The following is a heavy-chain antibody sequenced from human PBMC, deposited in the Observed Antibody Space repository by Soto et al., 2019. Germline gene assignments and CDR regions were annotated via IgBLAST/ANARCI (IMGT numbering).Heavy chain of an antibody. CDR3: ARDGHGMDV. J-gene: IGHJ6*02. CDR1: GGSISSGGYS. V-gene: IGHV4-30-2*01. Sequence: SETLSLTCAVSGGSISSGGYSWSWIRQPPGKGLEWIGYIYHSGSTYYNPSLKSRVTISVDRSKNQFSLTLTSVTAADTAVYYCARDGHGMDVWGQGTTVTVSS. CDR2: IYHSGST.